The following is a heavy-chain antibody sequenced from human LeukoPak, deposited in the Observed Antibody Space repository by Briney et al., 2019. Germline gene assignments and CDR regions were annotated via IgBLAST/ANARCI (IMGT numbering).Heavy chain of an antibody. CDR2: IIPIFGTA. V-gene: IGHV1-69*05. J-gene: IGHJ5*02. D-gene: IGHD1-7*01. Sequence: SVKVSCKASGGTFSSYAISWVRQAPGQGLEWMGGIIPIFGTANYAQKFQGRVPITTDESTSTAYMELSSLRSEDTAVYYCARDNYAGANWFDPWGQGTLVTVSS. CDR1: GGTFSSYA. CDR3: ARDNYAGANWFDP.